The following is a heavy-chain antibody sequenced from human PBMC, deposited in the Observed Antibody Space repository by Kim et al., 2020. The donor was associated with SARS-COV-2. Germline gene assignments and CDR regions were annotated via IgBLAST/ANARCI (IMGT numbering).Heavy chain of an antibody. CDR1: GFTFDTYA. CDR3: AKMVIMDGYNYFYYYAMGV. CDR2: ISGGAVNK. D-gene: IGHD2-21*01. Sequence: GGSLRLSCVASGFTFDTYAMSWVRQAPGKGLEWVSVISGGAVNKFYADSVRGRFTISRDNSKNMLYLQMNSLRDEDTALYYCAKMVIMDGYNYFYYYAMGVWGHGTTVTVSS. J-gene: IGHJ6*02. V-gene: IGHV3-23*01.